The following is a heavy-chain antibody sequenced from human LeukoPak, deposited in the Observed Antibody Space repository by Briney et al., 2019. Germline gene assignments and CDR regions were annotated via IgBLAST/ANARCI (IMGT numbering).Heavy chain of an antibody. V-gene: IGHV1-69*02. Sequence: GASVKSSCKAPEATFTSYTISWVRQPPGQGLKWMGRIIPILGIANYAQKFQGRVTITADKSTSTAYMELSSLRSEDTAVYYCARASPVGSGYYYFDYWGQGTLVTVSS. CDR3: ARASPVGSGYYYFDY. CDR1: EATFTSYT. CDR2: IIPILGIA. J-gene: IGHJ4*02. D-gene: IGHD3-22*01.